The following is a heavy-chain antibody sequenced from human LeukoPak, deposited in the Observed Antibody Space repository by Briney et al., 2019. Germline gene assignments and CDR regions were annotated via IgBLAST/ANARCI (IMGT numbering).Heavy chain of an antibody. D-gene: IGHD6-13*01. J-gene: IGHJ5*02. Sequence: SQTLSLTCTVSGGSISSGGYYWSWIRQHPGKGLEWIGYIYYSGSTYYNPSLKSRVTISVDTSKNQFSLKLSSVTAADTAVYYCARDPSQQLVPGGWFDPWGQGTLVTVSS. CDR1: GGSISSGGYY. V-gene: IGHV4-31*03. CDR3: ARDPSQQLVPGGWFDP. CDR2: IYYSGST.